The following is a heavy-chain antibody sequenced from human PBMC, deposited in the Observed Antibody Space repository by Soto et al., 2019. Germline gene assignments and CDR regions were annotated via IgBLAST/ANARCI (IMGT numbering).Heavy chain of an antibody. Sequence: GASVKVSCKASGYTFTSYYMHWVRQAPGQGLEWMGIINPSGGSTSYAQKFQGRVTMTRDTPTSTVYMELSSLRSEDTAVYYCASSVADSSGYPWYYFDYWGQGTLVTVSS. V-gene: IGHV1-46*01. CDR1: GYTFTSYY. J-gene: IGHJ4*02. CDR3: ASSVADSSGYPWYYFDY. D-gene: IGHD3-22*01. CDR2: INPSGGST.